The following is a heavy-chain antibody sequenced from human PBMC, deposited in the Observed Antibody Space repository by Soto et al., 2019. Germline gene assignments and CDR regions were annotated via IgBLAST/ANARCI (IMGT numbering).Heavy chain of an antibody. J-gene: IGHJ4*02. D-gene: IGHD3-22*01. CDR2: ISSSSSYI. CDR1: GFTFSSYN. Sequence: GGSLRLSCAASGFTFSSYNMNWVRQAPGKGLEWVSSISSSSSYIYYADSVKGRFTISRDNAKNSLYLQMNSLRAEDTAVYYCASHPRDSSGYWYYFDYWGQGTLVIVSS. V-gene: IGHV3-21*01. CDR3: ASHPRDSSGYWYYFDY.